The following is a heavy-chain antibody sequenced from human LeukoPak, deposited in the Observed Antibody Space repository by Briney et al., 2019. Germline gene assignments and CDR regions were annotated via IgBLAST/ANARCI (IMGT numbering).Heavy chain of an antibody. V-gene: IGHV3-23*01. CDR1: GFTFSSYA. CDR2: ISGSGGST. Sequence: GRSLRLSCAASGFTFSSYAMSWVRQAPGKGLEWVSAISGSGGSTYYADSVKGRFTISRDNSKNTLYLQMNSLRAEDTAVYYCAKDFDQLLRRGFDYWGQGTLVTVSS. J-gene: IGHJ4*02. CDR3: AKDFDQLLRRGFDY. D-gene: IGHD2-2*01.